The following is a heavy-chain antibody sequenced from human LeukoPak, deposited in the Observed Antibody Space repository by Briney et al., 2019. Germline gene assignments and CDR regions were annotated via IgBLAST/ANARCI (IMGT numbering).Heavy chain of an antibody. D-gene: IGHD3-16*02. V-gene: IGHV3-23*01. CDR2: ISGSGGST. CDR1: GFTFSSYA. Sequence: PGGSLRLSCAASGFTFSSYAMSWVRQAPGKGLEWVSAISGSGGSTYYADSVKGRFTISRDNSKNTLYLQMNSLSAEDTAVYYCAKTGYDYIWGSYRPTFFDYWGQGTLVTVSS. CDR3: AKTGYDYIWGSYRPTFFDY. J-gene: IGHJ4*02.